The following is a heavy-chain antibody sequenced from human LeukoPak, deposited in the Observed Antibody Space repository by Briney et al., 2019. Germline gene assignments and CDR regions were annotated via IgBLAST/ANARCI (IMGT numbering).Heavy chain of an antibody. D-gene: IGHD1-1*01. CDR3: AKGLETESRLDS. J-gene: IGHJ4*02. CDR1: GFTFSSYG. CDR2: TRYDGSNK. Sequence: PGGSLRLSCAASGFTFSSYGMYWVRQAPGKGLEGVAFTRYDGSNKYYADSVKGRFTISRDNSKNTLYLKMNSLRAEDTALYYCAKGLETESRLDSWGQGTLVTVSS. V-gene: IGHV3-30*02.